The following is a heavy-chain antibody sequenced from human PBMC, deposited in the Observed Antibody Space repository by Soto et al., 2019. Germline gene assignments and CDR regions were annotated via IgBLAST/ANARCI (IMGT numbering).Heavy chain of an antibody. D-gene: IGHD5-18*01. Sequence: QVQLVESGEGVVQPGRSLRLSCAGSGFTFSSYGMHWDRQAPGKGLEWVEVIWYDGSNKYYADSVKGRFTISRDNSKNTLYLQMNSLRAEDTAVYYCARGCYSYGVEYFQHWGQGTLVTVSS. CDR2: IWYDGSNK. CDR1: GFTFSSYG. V-gene: IGHV3-33*01. CDR3: ARGCYSYGVEYFQH. J-gene: IGHJ1*01.